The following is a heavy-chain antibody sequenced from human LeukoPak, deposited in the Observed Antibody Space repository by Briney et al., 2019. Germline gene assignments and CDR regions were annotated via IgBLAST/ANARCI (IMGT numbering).Heavy chain of an antibody. D-gene: IGHD3-10*01. CDR2: IFTTGST. Sequence: SETLSLTCSVSGGSLSSYYWTWIRQPAGKGLEWIGRIFTTGSTNYNPSLVSRVTMSVDTSKNQFSLKMRSVTAADMAVYYCARGDGSTMIRGVSRYGWLDPWGQGTLVTVSS. J-gene: IGHJ5*02. V-gene: IGHV4-4*07. CDR3: ARGDGSTMIRGVSRYGWLDP. CDR1: GGSLSSYY.